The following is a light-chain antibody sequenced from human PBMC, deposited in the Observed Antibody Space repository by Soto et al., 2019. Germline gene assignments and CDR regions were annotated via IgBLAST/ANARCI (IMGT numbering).Light chain of an antibody. J-gene: IGKJ4*01. CDR2: AAS. CDR1: QGINNY. V-gene: IGKV1-27*01. Sequence: DVQLTQSPSSLSASVGDRVTITCRASQGINNYLAWYQQKPGKVPNLLIYAASTVHSGVPSRFSGSGSGTDFALSISSLRTEDAATYYCQKFNSAPTFGGGTKVE. CDR3: QKFNSAPT.